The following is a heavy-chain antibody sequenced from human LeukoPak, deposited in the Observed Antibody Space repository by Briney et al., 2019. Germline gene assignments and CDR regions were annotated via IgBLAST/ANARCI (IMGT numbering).Heavy chain of an antibody. J-gene: IGHJ4*02. V-gene: IGHV4-61*02. CDR3: ARGAPPQN. Sequence: PSETLSLTCTVSGGSISSGSYYWSWIRQPAGKGLEWIGRIYTSGSTNYNPSLKSRVTISVDTSKNQFSLKLSSVTAADTAVYYCARGAPPQNWGQGTLVTVSS. CDR2: IYTSGST. CDR1: GGSISSGSYY.